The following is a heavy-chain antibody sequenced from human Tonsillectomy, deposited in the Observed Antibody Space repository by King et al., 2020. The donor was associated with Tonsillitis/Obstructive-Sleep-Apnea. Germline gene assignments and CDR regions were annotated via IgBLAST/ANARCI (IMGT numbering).Heavy chain of an antibody. D-gene: IGHD4-17*01. CDR2: ISYDGNNK. J-gene: IGHJ4*02. V-gene: IGHV3-30*04. CDR3: ARDHDYGAHVDC. CDR1: GFSFSGYA. Sequence: VQLVESGGGVVQPGRSLRLSCAASGFSFSGYAMHWVRQAPGKGLNWVALISYDGNNKYYADSVKGRFTISRDNSNNTLYLQMNSLRAEDTAVYYCARDHDYGAHVDCWGQGTLVTVSS.